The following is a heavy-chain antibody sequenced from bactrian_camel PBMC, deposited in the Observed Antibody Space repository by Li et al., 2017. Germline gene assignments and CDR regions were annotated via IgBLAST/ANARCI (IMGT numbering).Heavy chain of an antibody. CDR1: LYIYSSYC. CDR3: AVDFPGPLYSDYGFGCTDYAY. Sequence: HVQLVESGGGSVQAGGSLRLSCETSLYIYSSYCMGWFRQAPGKEREAVAAHYTGTATTYVADSVKGRFAISEDNAKNVLYLQMNSLQPEDTGMYYCAVDFPGPLYSDYGFGCTDYAYWGRGTQVTVS. D-gene: IGHD4*01. CDR2: HYTGTATT. V-gene: IGHV3S1*01. J-gene: IGHJ4*01.